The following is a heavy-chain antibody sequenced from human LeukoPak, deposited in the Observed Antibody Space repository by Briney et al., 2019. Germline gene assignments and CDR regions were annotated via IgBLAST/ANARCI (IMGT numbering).Heavy chain of an antibody. CDR2: IYCSGST. CDR1: GGSISSYY. V-gene: IGHV4-59*08. J-gene: IGHJ5*02. CDR3: ARLASDCRGGSCYGSWFDP. Sequence: SETLSLTCTVSGGSISSYYWSWIRQPPGKGLEWIGYIYCSGSTNYNPSLKSRVTISIDTSNNQFSLKLSSVTAADTAVYYCARLASDCRGGSCYGSWFDPWGQGTLVTVSS. D-gene: IGHD2-15*01.